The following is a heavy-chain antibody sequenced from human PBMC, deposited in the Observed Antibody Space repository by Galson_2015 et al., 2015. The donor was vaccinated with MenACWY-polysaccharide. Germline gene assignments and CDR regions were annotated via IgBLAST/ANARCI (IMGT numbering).Heavy chain of an antibody. CDR3: ARVLKGLVGATPDY. Sequence: SLRLSCAASGLTFSSYSMNWVRQAPGKGLEWVSYISSSGTIYYADSVKGRFTISRDNGKNSLYLQMNSLRDDDTAVYYCARVLKGLVGATPDYWGQGTLVTVSS. CDR1: GLTFSSYS. D-gene: IGHD1-26*01. CDR2: ISSSGTI. V-gene: IGHV3-48*02. J-gene: IGHJ4*02.